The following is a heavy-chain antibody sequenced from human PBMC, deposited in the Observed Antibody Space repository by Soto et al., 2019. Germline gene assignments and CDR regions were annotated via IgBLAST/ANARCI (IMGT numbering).Heavy chain of an antibody. Sequence: PGGSLRLSCAASGFAFGSYSRSWGPQAPGRGLEWVSAIRGSGGSTYSADSVKGRFTISRANSKNTLYLQMNSLRAEATAVYYCAKDLVLPSIVVVITFGAMGAFDIRGQGTMVTVS. CDR3: AKDLVLPSIVVVITFGAMGAFDI. V-gene: IGHV3-23*01. CDR2: IRGSGGST. D-gene: IGHD3-22*01. J-gene: IGHJ3*02. CDR1: GFAFGSYS.